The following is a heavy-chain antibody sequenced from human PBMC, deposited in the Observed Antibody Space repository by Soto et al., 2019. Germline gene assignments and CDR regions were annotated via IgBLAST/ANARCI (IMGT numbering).Heavy chain of an antibody. D-gene: IGHD2-15*01. CDR1: GFTFDDYG. CDR2: INWNGDST. V-gene: IGHV3-20*04. CDR3: ARGKRYCSGANCYSVLLY. Sequence: EVQLVESGGGVVRPGGSLRLSCAASGFTFDDYGMSWLRQAPGKGLEWVCGINWNGDSTGYADSVKGRFTISRDNAKNSLYLQMNSLRAEDTALYYCARGKRYCSGANCYSVLLYWGQGTLVTVSS. J-gene: IGHJ4*02.